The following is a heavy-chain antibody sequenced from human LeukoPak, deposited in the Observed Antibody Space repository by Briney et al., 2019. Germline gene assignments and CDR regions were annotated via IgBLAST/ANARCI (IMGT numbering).Heavy chain of an antibody. CDR3: ARDRLLTRALFDY. V-gene: IGHV3-21*01. CDR1: GFTFSSYS. D-gene: IGHD1-14*01. J-gene: IGHJ4*02. CDR2: ISSSSSYI. Sequence: GALRLSCAASGFTFSSYSMNWVRQAPGKGLEWVSSISSSSSYIYYADSVKGRFTISRDNAKNSLYLQMNSLRAEDMAVYYCARDRLLTRALFDYWGQGTLVTVSS.